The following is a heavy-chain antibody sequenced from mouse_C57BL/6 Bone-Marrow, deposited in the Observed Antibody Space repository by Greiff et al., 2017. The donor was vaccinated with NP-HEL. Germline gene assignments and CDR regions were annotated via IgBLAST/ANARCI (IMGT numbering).Heavy chain of an antibody. V-gene: IGHV1-74*01. D-gene: IGHD2-12*01. Sequence: QVQLKQPGAELVKPGASVKVSCKASGYTFTSYWMHWVKQRPGQGLEWIGRIHPSDSDTNYNQKFKGKATLTVDKSSSTAYMQLSSLTSEDSAVYYCAISATIKEYYYAMDYWGQGTSVTVSS. CDR3: AISATIKEYYYAMDY. CDR2: IHPSDSDT. CDR1: GYTFTSYW. J-gene: IGHJ4*01.